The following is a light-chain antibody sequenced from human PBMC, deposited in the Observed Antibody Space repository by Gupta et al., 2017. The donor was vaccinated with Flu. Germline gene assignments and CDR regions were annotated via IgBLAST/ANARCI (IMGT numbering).Light chain of an antibody. V-gene: IGKV1-39*01. CDR1: QSISSY. Sequence: GDRVTITCRASQSISSYLNWYQQKPGKAPQLLIYAASSVQSGVPARFSGSGSGTDCTLTISSLQPEDFETYYCQQSYSTPQTFGQGTKLEIK. J-gene: IGKJ2*01. CDR2: AAS. CDR3: QQSYSTPQT.